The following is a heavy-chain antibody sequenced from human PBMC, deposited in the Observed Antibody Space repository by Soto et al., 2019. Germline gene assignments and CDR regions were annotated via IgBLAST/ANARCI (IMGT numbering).Heavy chain of an antibody. Sequence: GXXVKVSCKASGGTFSSYAISWVRHAPGQGLEWMGGIIPIFGTANYAQKFQGRVTITADESTSTAYMELSSMRSEDTAVYYCARSYSSSSPSDPWGQGTLVTVSS. CDR3: ARSYSSSSPSDP. V-gene: IGHV1-69*13. CDR2: IIPIFGTA. D-gene: IGHD6-6*01. CDR1: GGTFSSYA. J-gene: IGHJ5*02.